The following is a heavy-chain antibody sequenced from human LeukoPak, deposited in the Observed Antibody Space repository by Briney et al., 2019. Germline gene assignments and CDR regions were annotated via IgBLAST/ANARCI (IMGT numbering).Heavy chain of an antibody. CDR1: GVSISSGDYY. D-gene: IGHD3-22*01. Sequence: SETLSLTCTVSGVSISSGDYYWSWIRQPPGKGLEWVGYMYYSGSAYYNPSLKSRATISVDTSKNQFSLKLSSVTAADTAVYFCARPYYYDSRIDPWGQGTLVTVSS. CDR3: ARPYYYDSRIDP. V-gene: IGHV4-30-4*01. J-gene: IGHJ5*02. CDR2: MYYSGSA.